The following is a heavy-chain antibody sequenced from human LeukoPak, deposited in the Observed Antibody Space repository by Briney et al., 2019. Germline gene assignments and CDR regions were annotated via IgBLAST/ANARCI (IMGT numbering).Heavy chain of an antibody. CDR3: TTAYIVATIIDY. CDR2: IKSKTDGGTT. V-gene: IGHV3-15*01. Sequence: KSGESLRLSCAASGFTFSNAWMSWVRQAPGKGLEWVGRIKSKTDGGTTDYAAPVKGRFTISRDDSKNTLYLQMNSLKTEDTAVYYCTTAYIVATIIDYWGQGTLVTVSS. D-gene: IGHD5-12*01. J-gene: IGHJ4*02. CDR1: GFTFSNAW.